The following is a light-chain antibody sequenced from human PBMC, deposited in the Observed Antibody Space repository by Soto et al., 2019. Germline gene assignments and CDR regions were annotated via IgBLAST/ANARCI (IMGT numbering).Light chain of an antibody. Sequence: ILMTQSPGTLSVSPGESATFSCRASHSISSKLAWYQQKPGQAPRLLIYGASTRATGIPARFSGSGSGTEFTLTISGLQSEDFAVYYCQQYDDWPPWTFGQGTKVEI. CDR3: QQYDDWPPWT. CDR1: HSISSK. V-gene: IGKV3-15*01. J-gene: IGKJ1*01. CDR2: GAS.